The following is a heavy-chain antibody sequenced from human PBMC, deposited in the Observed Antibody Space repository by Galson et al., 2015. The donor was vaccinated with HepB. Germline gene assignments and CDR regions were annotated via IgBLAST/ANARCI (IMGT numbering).Heavy chain of an antibody. Sequence: SVKVSCKASGYTFTSYDINWVRQATGQGLEWMGWMNPNSGNTGYAQKFQGRVTMTRNTSISTAYMELSSLRSEDTAVYYCARDTNPKNMIGSGFDYWGQGTLVTVSS. CDR3: ARDTNPKNMIGSGFDY. D-gene: IGHD3-22*01. V-gene: IGHV1-8*01. J-gene: IGHJ4*02. CDR2: MNPNSGNT. CDR1: GYTFTSYD.